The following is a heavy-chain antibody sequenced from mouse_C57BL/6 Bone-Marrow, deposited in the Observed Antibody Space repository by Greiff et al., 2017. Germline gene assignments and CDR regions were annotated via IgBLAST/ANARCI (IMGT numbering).Heavy chain of an antibody. V-gene: IGHV1-80*01. CDR1: GYAFSSYW. Sequence: QVQLKESGAELVKPGASVKISCKASGYAFSSYWMNWVKQRPGKGLEWIGQIYPGDGDTNYNGKFKGKATLTADKSSSTAYMQLSSLTSEDSAVYFCARSGLRYFDVWGTGTTVTVSS. CDR2: IYPGDGDT. D-gene: IGHD3-1*01. J-gene: IGHJ1*03. CDR3: ARSGLRYFDV.